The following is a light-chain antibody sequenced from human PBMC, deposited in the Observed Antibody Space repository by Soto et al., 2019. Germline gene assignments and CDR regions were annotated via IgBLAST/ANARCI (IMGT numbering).Light chain of an antibody. V-gene: IGLV1-40*01. CDR1: SSNIGAGYD. J-gene: IGLJ1*01. CDR2: GNI. CDR3: QSYDSSLSADYV. Sequence: QSVLTKPPSVSGAPGQRVTISCTGSSSNIGAGYDVHWYQQLPGTAPKLLIYGNINRPSGVPDRFSGSKSGTSASLAITGLQAEDEADYYCQSYDSSLSADYVFGTGTKVTVL.